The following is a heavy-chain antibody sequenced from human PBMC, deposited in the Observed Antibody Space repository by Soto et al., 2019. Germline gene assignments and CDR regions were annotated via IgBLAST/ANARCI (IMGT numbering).Heavy chain of an antibody. V-gene: IGHV3-72*01. J-gene: IGHJ5*02. Sequence: EVQLVESGGGLVQPGGSLRLSCAASGFTFSDHYMDWVRQAPGKGLEWVGRTRNKANSYTTEYAASVKGRFTISRDDSKNSLYLQMNSLKTEDTAVYYCARDRGNQTWGQGTLVTVSS. CDR3: ARDRGNQT. CDR1: GFTFSDHY. CDR2: TRNKANSYTT. D-gene: IGHD3-10*01.